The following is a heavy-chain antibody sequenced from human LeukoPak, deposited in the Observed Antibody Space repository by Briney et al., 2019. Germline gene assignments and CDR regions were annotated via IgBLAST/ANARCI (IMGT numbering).Heavy chain of an antibody. CDR2: INPNSGGT. J-gene: IGHJ6*02. CDR3: AREYYYGSGSYFGMDV. Sequence: GASVKVSCKASGYTFTGYYMHWVRQAPGQGLEWMGWINPNSGGTNYAQKFQGRVTMTRDTSISTAYMELSRLRSDDTAVYYCAREYYYGSGSYFGMDVWGQGTTVTVSS. D-gene: IGHD3-10*01. V-gene: IGHV1-2*02. CDR1: GYTFTGYY.